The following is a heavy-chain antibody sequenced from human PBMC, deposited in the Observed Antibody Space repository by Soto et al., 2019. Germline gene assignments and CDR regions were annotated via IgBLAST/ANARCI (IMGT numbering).Heavy chain of an antibody. Sequence: QVQLQESGPGLVKPSETLSLTCTFPGASIGDYYWSWIRQPPGKGLEWIGYVYFTGSTTYNYNPSLKSRVAISIDTAKKQFSLNLGSVTAADTAIYYWATGRVFYGSEYWGQGTLVTVSS. CDR2: VYFTGSTTY. CDR3: ATGRVFYGSEY. CDR1: GASIGDYY. V-gene: IGHV4-59*01. J-gene: IGHJ4*02. D-gene: IGHD3-10*01.